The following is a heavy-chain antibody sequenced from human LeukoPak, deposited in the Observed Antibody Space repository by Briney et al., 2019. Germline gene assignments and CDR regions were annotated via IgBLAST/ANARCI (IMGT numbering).Heavy chain of an antibody. CDR3: AKDECGDCGHFDY. D-gene: IGHD2-21*02. CDR1: GFTFSSYG. J-gene: IGHJ4*02. Sequence: PGGSLRLSCAASGFTFSSYGMHWVRQAPGKGLEWVAFIRYDGSNKYYADSVKGRFTISRDNSKNTLYLQMNSLRAEDTAMYYCAKDECGDCGHFDYWGQGALVTVSS. V-gene: IGHV3-30*02. CDR2: IRYDGSNK.